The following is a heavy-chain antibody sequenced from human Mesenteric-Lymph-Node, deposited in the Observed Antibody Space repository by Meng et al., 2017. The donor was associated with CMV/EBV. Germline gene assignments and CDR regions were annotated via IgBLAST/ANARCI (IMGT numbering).Heavy chain of an antibody. J-gene: IGHJ4*02. CDR1: GFTFSDYY. V-gene: IGHV3-11*01. D-gene: IGHD3-10*01. CDR3: ARDRWVVYGSGSYSDY. CDR2: ISTSGSNI. Sequence: GFTFSDYYMSWIRQAPGKGLEWVSYISTSGSNIYYADSVKGRFTISRDNAKNSLYLQMNSLRAEDTAVYYCARDRWVVYGSGSYSDYWGQGTLVTVSS.